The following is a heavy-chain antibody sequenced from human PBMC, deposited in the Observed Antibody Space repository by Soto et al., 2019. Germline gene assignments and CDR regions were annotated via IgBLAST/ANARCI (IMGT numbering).Heavy chain of an antibody. Sequence: QVQLVESGGGVVQPGRSLRLSCAASGFTFSSYGMHWVRQAPGKGLEWVAVISYDGSNKYYADSVKGRFTISRDNSKNTLYLQMNSLRAEDTAVYYCARDTIVVVPAALVYWGQGTLVTVSS. J-gene: IGHJ4*02. CDR1: GFTFSSYG. CDR3: ARDTIVVVPAALVY. V-gene: IGHV3-30*03. CDR2: ISYDGSNK. D-gene: IGHD2-2*01.